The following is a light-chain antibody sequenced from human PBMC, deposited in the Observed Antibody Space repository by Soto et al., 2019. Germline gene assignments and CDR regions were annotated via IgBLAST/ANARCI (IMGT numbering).Light chain of an antibody. CDR2: DVS. CDR1: SSDVGGYNY. CDR3: SSYTSSSTV. V-gene: IGLV2-14*01. Sequence: QSALTQPASVSGSPGQSITISCTGTSSDVGGYNYVSWYQQHPGKAPKLMIYDVSNRPSGVSNRFSGSKSDNTASLTISGLQAEDEADYYCSSYTSSSTVFGGGTQLTVL. J-gene: IGLJ2*01.